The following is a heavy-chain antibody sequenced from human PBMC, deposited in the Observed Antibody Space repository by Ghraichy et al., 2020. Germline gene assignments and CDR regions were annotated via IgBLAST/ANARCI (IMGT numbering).Heavy chain of an antibody. J-gene: IGHJ4*02. D-gene: IGHD5-18*01. CDR1: GFTFSIYS. V-gene: IGHV3-23*01. CDR3: AIWGHDCRRYSCFDY. CDR2: ISHTSAGP. Sequence: GGSLRLSCAASGFTFSIYSMTWVRQAPGKGLECVSAISHTSAGPYYADSVKGRFTISRDNSKNTVYLQLNDLRAEDTAIYYCAIWGHDCRRYSCFDYWGQGTLVTVSS.